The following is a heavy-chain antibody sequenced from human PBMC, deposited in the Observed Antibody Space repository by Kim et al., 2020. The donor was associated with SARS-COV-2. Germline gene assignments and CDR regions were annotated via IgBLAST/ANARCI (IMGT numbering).Heavy chain of an antibody. J-gene: IGHJ5*02. CDR1: GFTFSTYT. CDR3: ARDGASGDYGDWFDP. V-gene: IGHV3-21*06. CDR2: IFGSGGHT. D-gene: IGHD4-17*01. Sequence: GGSLRLSCTASGFTFSTYTMNWLRQAPGKGLEWVSSIFGSGGHTYYADSVKGRCTISRDNSKHTLYLQMNSLRAEDTAVYYCARDGASGDYGDWFDPWGQGTLFTVSS.